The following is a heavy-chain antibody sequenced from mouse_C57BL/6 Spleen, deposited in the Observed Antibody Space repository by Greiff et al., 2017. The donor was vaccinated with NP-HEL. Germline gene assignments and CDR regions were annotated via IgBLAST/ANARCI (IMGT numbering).Heavy chain of an antibody. CDR2: ISSGSSTI. V-gene: IGHV5-17*01. CDR1: GFTFSDYG. J-gene: IGHJ1*03. Sequence: EVQRVESGGGLVKPGGSLKLSCAASGFTFSDYGMHWVRQAPEKGLEWVAYISSGSSTIYYADTVKGRFTISRDNAKNTLFLQITSLRSEDTAMYYCAGVRYGYFDDWGTGTTVTVSS. D-gene: IGHD5-1*01. CDR3: AGVRYGYFDD.